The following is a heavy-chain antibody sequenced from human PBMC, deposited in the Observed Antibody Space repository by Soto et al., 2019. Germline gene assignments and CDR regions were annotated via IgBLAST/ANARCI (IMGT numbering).Heavy chain of an antibody. Sequence: SGPTLVNPTQTLTLTCTFSGFSLSTTAEGVGWIRQPPGKALEWLALIYWDDDERYSPSLKSRLTITKDTSKNQVVLTMTNVDPVDTATYYCAHGSCSSADCYPNPYLDYWGQGILVTVSS. CDR2: IYWDDDE. V-gene: IGHV2-5*02. D-gene: IGHD2-2*01. CDR1: GFSLSTTAEG. J-gene: IGHJ4*02. CDR3: AHGSCSSADCYPNPYLDY.